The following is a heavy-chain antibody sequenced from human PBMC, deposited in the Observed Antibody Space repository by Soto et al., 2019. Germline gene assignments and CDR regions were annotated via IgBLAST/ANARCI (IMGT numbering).Heavy chain of an antibody. CDR3: ASIGSSGWAIDY. D-gene: IGHD6-19*01. CDR2: IIPIFGTA. CDR1: GGTFSSYA. V-gene: IGHV1-69*13. J-gene: IGHJ4*02. Sequence: SVKVSCKASGGTFSSYAISWVRQAPGQGLEWMGGIIPIFGTANYAQKFQGSVTITADESTSTAYMELSSLRSEDTAVYYCASIGSSGWAIDYWGQGTLVTVSS.